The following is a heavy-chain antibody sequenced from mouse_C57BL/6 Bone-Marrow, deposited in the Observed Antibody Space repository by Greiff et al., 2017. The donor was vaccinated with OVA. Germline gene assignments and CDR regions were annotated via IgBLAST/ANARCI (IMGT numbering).Heavy chain of an antibody. J-gene: IGHJ1*03. CDR3: ARDYDGYLYWYFDV. D-gene: IGHD2-3*01. V-gene: IGHV1-61*01. CDR2: IYPSDSET. CDR1: GYTFTSYW. Sequence: QVQLKQPGAELVRPGSSVKLSCKASGYTFTSYWMDWVKQRPGQGLEWIGNIYPSDSETHYNQKFKDKATLTVDKSSSTAYMQLSSLTSEDSAVYYCARDYDGYLYWYFDVWGTGTTVTVSS.